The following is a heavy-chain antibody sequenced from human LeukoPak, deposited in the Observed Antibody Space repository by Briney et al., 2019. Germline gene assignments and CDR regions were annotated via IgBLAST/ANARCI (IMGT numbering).Heavy chain of an antibody. V-gene: IGHV5-51*01. Sequence: AGESLKISCKSSGYSYTSYWIGWVRQMPGKGLEWMGIIYPGDSDTRYSRSFQGQVTISADKSISTAYLQWSSLKASDTAMYYCATGYYGSGTRGAFDIWGQGTMVTVSS. CDR1: GYSYTSYW. J-gene: IGHJ3*02. D-gene: IGHD3-10*01. CDR2: IYPGDSDT. CDR3: ATGYYGSGTRGAFDI.